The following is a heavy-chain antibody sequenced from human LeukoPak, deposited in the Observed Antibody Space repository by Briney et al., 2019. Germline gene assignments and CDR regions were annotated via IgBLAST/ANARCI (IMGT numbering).Heavy chain of an antibody. J-gene: IGHJ6*03. Sequence: PSETLSLTCTVSGGSISSGDYYWSWIRQPPGKGLDWIVYIYYSGSTYYNPSLKSRVTISVDTSKNQFSLKLSSVTAADTAVYYCARGPLAAAGPYPFYYYYMDVWGKGTTVTVSS. CDR2: IYYSGST. CDR3: ARGPLAAAGPYPFYYYYMDV. V-gene: IGHV4-30-4*01. CDR1: GGSISSGDYY. D-gene: IGHD6-13*01.